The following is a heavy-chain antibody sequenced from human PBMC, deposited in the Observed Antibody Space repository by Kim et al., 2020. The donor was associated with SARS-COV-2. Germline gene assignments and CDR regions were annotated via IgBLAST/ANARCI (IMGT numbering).Heavy chain of an antibody. CDR3: AKDGVRWSGSPYYYYMDV. CDR2: ISWNSGSI. V-gene: IGHV3-9*01. J-gene: IGHJ6*03. D-gene: IGHD3-3*01. CDR1: GFTFGDYA. Sequence: GGSLRLSCAASGFTFGDYAMHWVRQAPGKGLEWVSGISWNSGSIGYADSVKGRFTISRDNAKNSLYLQMNSLRAEDTALYYCAKDGVRWSGSPYYYYMDVWGKGTTVTVSS.